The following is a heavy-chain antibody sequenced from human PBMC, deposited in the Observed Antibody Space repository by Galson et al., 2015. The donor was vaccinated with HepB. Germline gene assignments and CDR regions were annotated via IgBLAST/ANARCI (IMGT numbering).Heavy chain of an antibody. CDR1: GYSFTSYW. Sequence: QSGAEVKKPGESLKISCKGSGYSFTSYWIGWVRQMPGKGLEWMGIIYPGDSDTRYSPSFQGQVTISADKSISTAYLQWGSLKASDPAMYYCARHFRPGGGSYYRWFDPWGQGTLVTVSS. CDR3: ARHFRPGGGSYYRWFDP. V-gene: IGHV5-51*01. J-gene: IGHJ5*02. CDR2: IYPGDSDT. D-gene: IGHD1-26*01.